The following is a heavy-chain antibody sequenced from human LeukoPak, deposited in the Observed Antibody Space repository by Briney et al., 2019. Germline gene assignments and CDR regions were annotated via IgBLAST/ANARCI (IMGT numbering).Heavy chain of an antibody. Sequence: PGGSLRLSCAASGITFSNSAMSWVRQAPGKGLQWVSSISGSGDYSPYADAVRGRFTISRDNSKNTLYLQMNSLRAEDTAIYYCVKDQHPDYTLYGPATHFYWGQGALVTVSS. CDR1: GITFSNSA. J-gene: IGHJ4*02. V-gene: IGHV3-23*01. D-gene: IGHD4-4*01. CDR2: ISGSGDYS. CDR3: VKDQHPDYTLYGPATHFY.